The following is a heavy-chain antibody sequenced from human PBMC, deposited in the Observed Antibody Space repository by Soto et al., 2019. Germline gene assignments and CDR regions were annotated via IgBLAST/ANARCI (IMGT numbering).Heavy chain of an antibody. CDR2: IIPIYGTT. CDR3: ARDGMGTIVGGMDV. CDR1: GGTFSNDA. Sequence: QVQLVQSGAEVKNHGSSVKVSCKTSGGTFSNDAISWVRQAPEQGLEWMGGIIPIYGTTHYAQKLQDRLKLTADDSTGTAYMELSSLRSDDTGVYYCARDGMGTIVGGMDVWGQGTTVTVSS. J-gene: IGHJ6*02. D-gene: IGHD7-27*01. V-gene: IGHV1-69*01.